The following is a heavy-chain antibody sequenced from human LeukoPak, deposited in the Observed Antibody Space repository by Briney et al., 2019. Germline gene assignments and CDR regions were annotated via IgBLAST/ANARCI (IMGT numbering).Heavy chain of an antibody. J-gene: IGHJ6*02. Sequence: GGSLRLSCAASGFTFSSYAMTWVRQAPGKGLEWVSAISGSGDSTYYADSVKGRFTISRDNSKNTLYLQMDSLRAEDTAVYYCAKDLMRIYDALDVWGQGTTVTVSS. D-gene: IGHD2-8*01. CDR3: AKDLMRIYDALDV. V-gene: IGHV3-23*01. CDR2: ISGSGDST. CDR1: GFTFSSYA.